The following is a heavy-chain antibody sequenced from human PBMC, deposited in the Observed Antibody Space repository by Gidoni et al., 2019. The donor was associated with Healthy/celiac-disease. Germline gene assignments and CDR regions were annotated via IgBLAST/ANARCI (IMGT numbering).Heavy chain of an antibody. CDR1: GFTVSSNY. J-gene: IGHJ3*02. D-gene: IGHD3-22*01. CDR3: ARSPEPYYYDSSAVDAFDI. V-gene: IGHV3-53*01. CDR2: IYSGGST. Sequence: EVQLVESGGGLIQPGGSLRLSGAASGFTVSSNYMGWVRQAPGKGLEWVSVIYSGGSTYYADSVKGRFTISRDNSKNTLYLQMNSLRAEDTAVYYCARSPEPYYYDSSAVDAFDIWGQGTMVTVSS.